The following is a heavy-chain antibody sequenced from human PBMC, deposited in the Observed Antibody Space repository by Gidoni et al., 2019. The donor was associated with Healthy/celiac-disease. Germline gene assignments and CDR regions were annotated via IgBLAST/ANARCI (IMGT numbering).Heavy chain of an antibody. Sequence: EVQLVESGGGLVQPWRSLRLSCTSSGFTFGDYAMSWVRQAPGKGLEWVGFMRSKAYGGTTEYAASVKGRFTISRDDSKSIAYLQMNSLKTEDTAVYYCTRVAVGDCWFDPWGQGTLVTVSS. CDR1: GFTFGDYA. D-gene: IGHD6-19*01. J-gene: IGHJ5*02. CDR3: TRVAVGDCWFDP. CDR2: MRSKAYGGTT. V-gene: IGHV3-49*04.